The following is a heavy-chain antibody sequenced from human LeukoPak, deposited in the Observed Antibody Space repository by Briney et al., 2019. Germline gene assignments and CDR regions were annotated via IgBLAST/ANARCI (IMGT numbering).Heavy chain of an antibody. J-gene: IGHJ4*02. D-gene: IGHD2-21*02. CDR3: ARETYCGGDCYVQYYSDY. Sequence: GSLRLSCAASGFTFSIYSMNWVRQAPGKGLEWVSSISSSSSYIYYADSVKGRFTISRDNAKNSLYLQMNSLRAEDTAVYYCARETYCGGDCYVQYYSDYWGQGTLVTVSS. V-gene: IGHV3-21*01. CDR2: ISSSSSYI. CDR1: GFTFSIYS.